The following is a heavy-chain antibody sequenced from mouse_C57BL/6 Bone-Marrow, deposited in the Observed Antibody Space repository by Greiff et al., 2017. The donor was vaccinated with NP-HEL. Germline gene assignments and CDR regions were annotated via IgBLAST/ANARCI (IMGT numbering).Heavy chain of an antibody. V-gene: IGHV5-16*01. J-gene: IGHJ4*01. CDR3: ARVPREFYAMDY. CDR2: INYDGSST. CDR1: GFTFSDYY. Sequence: EVKLVESEGGLVQPGSSMKLSCTASGFTFSDYYMAWVRQVPEKGLKWVANINYDGSSTYYLDSLKSRFIISRDNAKNILYLQMSSLKSEDTATYYCARVPREFYAMDYWGQGTSVTVSS.